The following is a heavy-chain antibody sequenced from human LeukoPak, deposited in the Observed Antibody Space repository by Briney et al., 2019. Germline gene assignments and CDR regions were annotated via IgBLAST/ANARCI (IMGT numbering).Heavy chain of an antibody. Sequence: SSETLSLTCTVSGGSISSYYWSWIRQPPGKGLEWIGYIYYSGSTNYNPSLKSRVTISVDTSKNQFFLKLSSVTAADTAVYYCARDDRLNYYYYGMDVWGQGTTVTVSS. V-gene: IGHV4-59*01. CDR2: IYYSGST. D-gene: IGHD4/OR15-4a*01. CDR3: ARDDRLNYYYYGMDV. J-gene: IGHJ6*02. CDR1: GGSISSYY.